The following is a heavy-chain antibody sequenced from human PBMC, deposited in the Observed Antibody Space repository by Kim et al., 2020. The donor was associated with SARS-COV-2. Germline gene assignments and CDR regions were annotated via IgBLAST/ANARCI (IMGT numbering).Heavy chain of an antibody. Sequence: SETLSLTCAVYGGSFSGYYWSWIRQPPGKGLEWIGEINHSGSTNYNPSLKSRVTISVDTSKNQFSLKLSSVTAADTAVYYCARGLGNYYDSFEDAFDIWGQGTMVTVSS. CDR1: GGSFSGYY. V-gene: IGHV4-34*01. CDR2: INHSGST. D-gene: IGHD3-22*01. CDR3: ARGLGNYYDSFEDAFDI. J-gene: IGHJ3*02.